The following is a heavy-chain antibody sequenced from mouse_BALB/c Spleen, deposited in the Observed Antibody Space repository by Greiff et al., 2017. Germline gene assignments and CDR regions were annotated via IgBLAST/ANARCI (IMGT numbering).Heavy chain of an antibody. J-gene: IGHJ2*01. CDR1: GFNIKDTY. V-gene: IGHV14-3*02. CDR2: IDPANGNT. D-gene: IGHD2-4*01. CDR3: ARSRSTMITTDY. Sequence: VHVKQSGAELVKPGASVKLSCTASGFNIKDTYMHWVKQRPEQGLEWIGRIDPANGNTKYDPKFQGKATITADTSSNTAYLQLSSLTSEDTAVYYCARSRSTMITTDYWGQGTTRTVSS.